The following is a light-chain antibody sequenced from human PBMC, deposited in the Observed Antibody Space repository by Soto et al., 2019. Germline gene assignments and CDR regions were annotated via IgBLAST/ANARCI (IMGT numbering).Light chain of an antibody. CDR2: DTS. CDR1: QTVTND. J-gene: IGKJ5*01. CDR3: QQRSNWPPIT. Sequence: EVVLTQSPGTLSLCPWERDPHSWSPSQTVTNDYLAWYQQKDGQAPRLLIYDTSTRATGIPARFSGSGSWTDFTLTISSLEPEDFAVYYCQQRSNWPPITFGQGTRLDI. V-gene: IGKV3-11*01.